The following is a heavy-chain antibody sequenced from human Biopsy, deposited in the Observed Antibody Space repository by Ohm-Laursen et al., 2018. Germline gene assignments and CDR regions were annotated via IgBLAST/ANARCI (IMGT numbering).Heavy chain of an antibody. J-gene: IGHJ4*02. CDR2: IIPILRTT. D-gene: IGHD2-2*01. CDR1: TGTFNSYG. Sequence: SSVKVSCKAPTGTFNSYGIIWVRQAPGQGLEWMGRIIPILRTTAYAQTFLGRVTITADSLTSTVDMELTSLTSDDTAVYFCAREAIGYQLPCDDWGQGTLVTVSS. V-gene: IGHV1-69*11. CDR3: AREAIGYQLPCDD.